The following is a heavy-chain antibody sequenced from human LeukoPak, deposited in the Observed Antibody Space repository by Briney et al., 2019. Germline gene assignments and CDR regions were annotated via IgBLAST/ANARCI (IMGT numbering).Heavy chain of an antibody. CDR1: GDSVSSGSEY. CDR2: IYYSGST. Sequence: SETLSLTCTVSGDSVSSGSEYWSWIRQPPGKGLEWIGYIYYSGSTNYNPSLKSRVTISVDTSKNQFSLKLSSVTAADTAVYYCAVVVVPAADSVAFDIWGQGTMVTVSS. J-gene: IGHJ3*02. D-gene: IGHD2-2*01. CDR3: AVVVVPAADSVAFDI. V-gene: IGHV4-61*01.